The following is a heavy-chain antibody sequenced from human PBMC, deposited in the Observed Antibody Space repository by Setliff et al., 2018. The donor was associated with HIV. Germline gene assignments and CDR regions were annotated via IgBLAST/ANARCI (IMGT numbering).Heavy chain of an antibody. CDR3: ARWGDGYNSYDF. V-gene: IGHV4-59*11. CDR2: VYHTGST. D-gene: IGHD2-21*01. Sequence: SETLSLPCAVSGGSIGIHYWSWIRQPPGKGLEWIGTVYHTGSTIYNPSLQSRVIMSVDTSRNQFSLNVNSLTAADTAVYLCARWGDGYNSYDFWGQGTLVTVSS. CDR1: GGSIGIHY. J-gene: IGHJ4*02.